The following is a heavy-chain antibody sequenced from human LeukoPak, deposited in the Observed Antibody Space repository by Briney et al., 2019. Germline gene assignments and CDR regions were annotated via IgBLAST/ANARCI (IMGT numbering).Heavy chain of an antibody. D-gene: IGHD3-22*01. CDR2: ISGSGGST. CDR3: AKGPGNYYDSSGYLYYLDY. CDR1: GFTFSSYA. V-gene: IGHV3-23*01. J-gene: IGHJ4*02. Sequence: GGSLRLSCAASGFTFSSYAMSWVRQAPGKGLEWVSAISGSGGSTYYADSVKGRFTISRDNSKNTLYLQMNSLRAEDTAVYYCAKGPGNYYDSSGYLYYLDYWGQGTLVTVSS.